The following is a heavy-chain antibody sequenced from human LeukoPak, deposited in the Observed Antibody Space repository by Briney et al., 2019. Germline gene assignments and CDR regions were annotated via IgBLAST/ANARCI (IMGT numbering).Heavy chain of an antibody. CDR3: ARGGLHGALDI. V-gene: IGHV4-34*01. J-gene: IGHJ3*02. CDR2: INHSGST. D-gene: IGHD2-15*01. CDR1: GGSFSGYY. Sequence: SETLSLTCAVYGGSFSGYYWSWIRQPPGKGLEWIGEINHSGSTNYNPSLKSRVTISVDTSKNQFSLKLSSVTAADTAVYYCARGGLHGALDIWGQGTMVTVSS.